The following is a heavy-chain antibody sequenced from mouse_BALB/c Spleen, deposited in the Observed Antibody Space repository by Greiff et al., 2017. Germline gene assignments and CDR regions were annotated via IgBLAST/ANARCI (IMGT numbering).Heavy chain of an antibody. Sequence: EVNVVESGGGLVQPGGSLRLSCATSGFTFTDYYMSWVRQPPGKALEWLGFIRNKANGYTTEYSASVKGRFTISRDNSQSILYLQMNTLRAEDSATYYCARDPYGYWGQGTLVTVSA. CDR2: IRNKANGYTT. CDR3: ARDPYGY. J-gene: IGHJ3*01. CDR1: GFTFTDYY. D-gene: IGHD1-1*01. V-gene: IGHV7-3*02.